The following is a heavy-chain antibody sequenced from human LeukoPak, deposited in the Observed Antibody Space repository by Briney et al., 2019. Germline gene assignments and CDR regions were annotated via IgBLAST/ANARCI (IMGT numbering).Heavy chain of an antibody. V-gene: IGHV4-59*01. CDR3: ARSSSWYYDFWSLNYHFDY. CDR1: GGSISSYY. CDR2: IYYSGST. D-gene: IGHD3-3*01. Sequence: PSETLSLTCTVSGGSISSYYWSWIRQPPGKGLEWIGYIYYSGSTNYNTSLKSRVTISVDTSKNQFSLKLSSVPAADTAVYYCARSSSWYYDFWSLNYHFDYWGQGALVTVSS. J-gene: IGHJ4*02.